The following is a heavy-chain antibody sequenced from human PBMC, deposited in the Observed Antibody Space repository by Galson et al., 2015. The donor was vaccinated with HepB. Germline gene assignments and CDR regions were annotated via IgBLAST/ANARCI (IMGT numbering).Heavy chain of an antibody. CDR3: ARDRKVRGVYSGMDV. D-gene: IGHD3-10*01. CDR2: IGTAGDT. J-gene: IGHJ6*02. CDR1: GFTFSSYD. Sequence: SLRLSCAASGFTFSSYDMHWVRQATGKGLEWVSAIGTAGDTYYPGSVKGRFTISRENAKNSLYLQMNSLRAGDTAVYYCARDRKVRGVYSGMDVWGQGTAVTVSS. V-gene: IGHV3-13*01.